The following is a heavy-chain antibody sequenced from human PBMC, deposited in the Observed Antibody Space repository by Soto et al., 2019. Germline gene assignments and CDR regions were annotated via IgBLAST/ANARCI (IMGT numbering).Heavy chain of an antibody. CDR2: IYYSGST. CDR1: GGSISGYY. J-gene: IGHJ4*02. CDR3: ARAWGFYFDY. Sequence: SETLSLTCTVSGGSISGYYWSWIRQPPGKGLEWIGYIYYSGSTSYNPSLKSRVTISVDTSKNQFSLKLSSVTAADTAVYYCARAWGFYFDYWGQGTLVTVS. V-gene: IGHV4-59*08. D-gene: IGHD3-16*01.